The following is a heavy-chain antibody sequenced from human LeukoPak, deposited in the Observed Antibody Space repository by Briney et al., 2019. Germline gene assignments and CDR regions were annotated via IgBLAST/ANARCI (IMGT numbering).Heavy chain of an antibody. CDR3: AKGGTDSCYTGNAY. D-gene: IGHD2-15*01. CDR1: RFTFNTYA. Sequence: GGSLRLSCVASRFTFNTYAVTWVRQAPGKGLEWVSAISGNGDITYYADSVRGRFTISRDNSKNTLYLQMNRLRAEDTARYYCAKGGTDSCYTGNAYWGQGALVTVSS. V-gene: IGHV3-23*01. J-gene: IGHJ4*02. CDR2: ISGNGDIT.